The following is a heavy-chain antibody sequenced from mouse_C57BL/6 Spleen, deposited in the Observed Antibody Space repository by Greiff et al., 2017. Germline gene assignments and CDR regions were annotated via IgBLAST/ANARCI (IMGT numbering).Heavy chain of an antibody. J-gene: IGHJ1*03. CDR2: INPGSGGT. V-gene: IGHV1-54*01. CDR1: GYAFTNYL. D-gene: IGHD1-1*01. Sequence: QVQLKQSGAELVRPGTSVKVSCKASGYAFTNYLIEWVKQRPGQGLEWIGVINPGSGGTNYHEEFKGKATLTADKSSSTAYMQLSSLTSEDSAVYFCARSVYYGSSLEGWGTGTTVTVSS. CDR3: ARSVYYGSSLEG.